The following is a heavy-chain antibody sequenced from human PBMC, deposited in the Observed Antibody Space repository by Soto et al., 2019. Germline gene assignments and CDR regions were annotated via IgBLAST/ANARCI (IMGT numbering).Heavy chain of an antibody. CDR1: GYTFTNYG. D-gene: IGHD2-15*01. J-gene: IGHJ4*02. CDR2: INTSNDNK. CDR3: ARDPGAASFDF. Sequence: QFHLVQSGAEVKKPGASVKVSCKASGYTFTNYGISWVRQAPGEGLEWVGWINTSNDNKLYAQKLQGRLTLTTDTSTSTAYMDLTTLRSDDTAVYFCARDPGAASFDFWAQGTLVTVSS. V-gene: IGHV1-18*01.